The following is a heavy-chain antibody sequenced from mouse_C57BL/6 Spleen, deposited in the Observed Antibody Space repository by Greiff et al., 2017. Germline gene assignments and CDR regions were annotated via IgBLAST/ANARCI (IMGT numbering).Heavy chain of an antibody. CDR2: IFPGSGST. Sequence: QVQLQQSGAELMKPGASVKLSCKASGYTFTGYWIEWVKQRPGHGLEWIGEIFPGSGSTNYNEKFKGKATFTADKSSNTAYMQLSSLTTDDSAIYYCARVENYDYFYYAMDYWGQGTSVTVSS. V-gene: IGHV1-9*01. J-gene: IGHJ4*01. CDR3: ARVENYDYFYYAMDY. CDR1: GYTFTGYW. D-gene: IGHD2-4*01.